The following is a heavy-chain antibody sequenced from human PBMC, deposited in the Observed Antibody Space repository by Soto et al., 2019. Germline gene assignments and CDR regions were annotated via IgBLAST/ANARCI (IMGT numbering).Heavy chain of an antibody. V-gene: IGHV4-39*01. CDR3: ARRDGYNIPYFDY. D-gene: IGHD5-12*01. J-gene: IGHJ4*02. CDR1: GGSISSSSYY. Sequence: QLQLQESGPGLVKPSETLSLTCTVSGGSISSSSYYWGWIRQPPGKGLEWIGSIYYSGSTYYNPSLKSRVTISVATSKNQFSLKLSSVTAADTAVYYCARRDGYNIPYFDYWGQGTLVTVSS. CDR2: IYYSGST.